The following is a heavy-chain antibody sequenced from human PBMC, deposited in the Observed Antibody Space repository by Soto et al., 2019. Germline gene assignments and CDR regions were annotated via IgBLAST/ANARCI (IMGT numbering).Heavy chain of an antibody. V-gene: IGHV3-21*01. CDR2: ISSSSSYI. CDR1: GFTFSSYS. CDR3: ASLAWAYYYDSSGPDAFDI. D-gene: IGHD3-22*01. Sequence: EVQLLESGGGLVQPGGSLRLSCAASGFTFSSYSMNWVRQAPGKGLEWVSSISSSSSYIYYADSVKGRFTISRDNAKNSLYLQMNSLRAEDTAVYYCASLAWAYYYDSSGPDAFDIWGQGTMVTVSS. J-gene: IGHJ3*02.